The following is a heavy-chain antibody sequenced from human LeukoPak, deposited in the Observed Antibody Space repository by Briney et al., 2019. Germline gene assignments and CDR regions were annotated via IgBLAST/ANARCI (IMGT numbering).Heavy chain of an antibody. CDR2: ISSSGSTI. J-gene: IGHJ6*02. Sequence: GGSLRLSCAASGFTFSDYYMSWIRQAPGKGLEWVSYISSSGSTIYYADSVKGRFTISRDNAKNSLYLQMNSLRAEDTAVYYCVRESGWLQLQYYGMDVWGQGTTVTVSS. D-gene: IGHD5-24*01. V-gene: IGHV3-11*01. CDR1: GFTFSDYY. CDR3: VRESGWLQLQYYGMDV.